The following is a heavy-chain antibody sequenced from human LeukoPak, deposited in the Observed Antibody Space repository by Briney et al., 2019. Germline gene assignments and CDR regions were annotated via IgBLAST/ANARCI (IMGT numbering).Heavy chain of an antibody. Sequence: SDPLSLSCTVSGGFISGSNDYGRWIPRPPGKGLERIGSIFYSGNPYYNPSLRSRVTISVDTSKNQFSLRLPSVPAADTAVYYGARTRGYTPNKHYLDYWGQGTLVTVSS. CDR3: ARTRGYTPNKHYLDY. V-gene: IGHV4-39*01. CDR1: GGFISGSNDY. D-gene: IGHD3-16*02. CDR2: IFYSGNP. J-gene: IGHJ4*02.